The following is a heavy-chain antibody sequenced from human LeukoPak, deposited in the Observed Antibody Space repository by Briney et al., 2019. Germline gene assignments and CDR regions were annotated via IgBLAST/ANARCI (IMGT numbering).Heavy chain of an antibody. CDR2: IYYGGST. Sequence: GSLRLSCAASGFTFSSYWMSWVRQPPGKGLEWIGSIYYGGSTYYNPSLKSRVTISVDTSKNQFSLKLSSVTVADAAVYYCARHISSRYCSSTSCYYSWFDPWGQGTLVTVSS. J-gene: IGHJ5*02. V-gene: IGHV4-39*01. CDR3: ARHISSRYCSSTSCYYSWFDP. CDR1: GFTFSSYW. D-gene: IGHD2-2*01.